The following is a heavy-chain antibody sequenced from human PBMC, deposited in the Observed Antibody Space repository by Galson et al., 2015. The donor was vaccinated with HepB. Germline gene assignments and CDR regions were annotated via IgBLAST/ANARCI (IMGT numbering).Heavy chain of an antibody. D-gene: IGHD3-10*01. CDR2: IIPILGIA. J-gene: IGHJ6*02. Sequence: SVKVSCKASGGTFSSYTISWVRQAPGQGLEWMGRIIPILGIANYAQKFQGRVTITADKSTSTAYMELSSLRSEDTAVYYCASKARRFGELFGLWYYYGMDVWGQGTTVTVSS. V-gene: IGHV1-69*02. CDR3: ASKARRFGELFGLWYYYGMDV. CDR1: GGTFSSYT.